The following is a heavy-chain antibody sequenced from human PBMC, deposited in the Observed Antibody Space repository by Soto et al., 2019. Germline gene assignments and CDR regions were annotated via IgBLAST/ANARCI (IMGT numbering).Heavy chain of an antibody. CDR3: ARDIVIVPAAIGEWPNWFDP. J-gene: IGHJ5*02. D-gene: IGHD2-2*01. CDR1: GYTFTNYG. CDR2: ISTYNGET. Sequence: QVQLVQSGAEVKKPGASVKVSCKASGYTFTNYGITWVRQAPGQGLEWMGWISTYNGETKYAEKFQGRVTMTTDTCTSTVSMDLRSVRSDDTAIYYCARDIVIVPAAIGEWPNWFDPWGQGSVVTVSS. V-gene: IGHV1-18*01.